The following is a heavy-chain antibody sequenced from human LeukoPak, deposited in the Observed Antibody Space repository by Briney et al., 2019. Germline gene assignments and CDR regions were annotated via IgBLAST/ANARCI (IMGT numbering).Heavy chain of an antibody. D-gene: IGHD3-22*01. V-gene: IGHV4-59*12. Sequence: SETLSLTCTVSGGSISNYWSWIRQPPGKGPEWIGYIYYSGSTNYNPSLKSRVTISVDTSKNQFSLKLSSVTAADTAVYYCARGYKPPYPLAHYDSSGYYGYWGQGTLVTVSS. CDR3: ARGYKPPYPLAHYDSSGYYGY. CDR2: IYYSGST. J-gene: IGHJ4*02. CDR1: GGSISNY.